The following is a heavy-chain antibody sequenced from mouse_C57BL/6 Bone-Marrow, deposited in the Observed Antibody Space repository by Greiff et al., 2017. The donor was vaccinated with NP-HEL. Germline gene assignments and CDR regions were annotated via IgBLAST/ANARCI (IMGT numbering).Heavy chain of an antibody. J-gene: IGHJ1*03. D-gene: IGHD2-4*01. CDR2: IRSKSNNYAT. CDR3: VRHMITTGDWYFDV. V-gene: IGHV10-1*01. CDR1: GFSFNTYA. Sequence: GGGLVQPKGSLKLSCAASGFSFNTYAMNWVRQAPGKGLEWVARIRSKSNNYATYYADSVKDRFTISRDDSESMLYLQMNNLKTEDTAMYYCVRHMITTGDWYFDVWGTGTTVTVSS.